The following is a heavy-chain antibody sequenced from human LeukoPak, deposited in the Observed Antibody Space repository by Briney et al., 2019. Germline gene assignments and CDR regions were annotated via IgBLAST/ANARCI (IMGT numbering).Heavy chain of an antibody. Sequence: GGSLRLSCAASGFTFSDYYMSWIRQAPGKGLEWISYISSTGIYTNYADSVKGRFTISRDNAKNSLYLQMNSLRAEDTAVYYCARDRGRYTSGWYFDYWGRGTLVTVSS. CDR3: ARDRGRYTSGWYFDY. CDR1: GFTFSDYY. CDR2: ISSTGIYT. J-gene: IGHJ4*02. D-gene: IGHD6-19*01. V-gene: IGHV3-11*06.